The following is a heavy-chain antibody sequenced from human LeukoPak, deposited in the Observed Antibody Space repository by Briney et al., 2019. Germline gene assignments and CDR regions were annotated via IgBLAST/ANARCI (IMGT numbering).Heavy chain of an antibody. CDR1: GYTFTGYY. J-gene: IGHJ5*02. CDR3: ARALYYYYDSSGYYYLNWFDP. V-gene: IGHV1-2*06. Sequence: ASVKVSCKASGYTFTGYYMHWVRQAPGQGLEWMGRINPNSGGTNYAQKFQGRVTMTRDTSISTAYMELSRLRSDDTAVYYCARALYYYYDSSGYYYLNWFDPRGQGTLVTVSS. D-gene: IGHD3-22*01. CDR2: INPNSGGT.